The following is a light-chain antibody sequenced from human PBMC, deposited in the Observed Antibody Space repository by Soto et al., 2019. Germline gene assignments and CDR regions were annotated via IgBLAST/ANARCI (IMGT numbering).Light chain of an antibody. CDR2: GAS. V-gene: IGKV3-20*01. CDR3: QQYATSPWT. CDR1: QSVSSNY. J-gene: IGKJ1*01. Sequence: EIVLTQSPGTLSLSPGERATLSCWASQSVSSNYLAWYQQKPGQSPRLLIYGASTRATGIPDRFSGSGSGTDFTLTISRLEPEDFAVYYCQQYATSPWTFGQGTKVKIK.